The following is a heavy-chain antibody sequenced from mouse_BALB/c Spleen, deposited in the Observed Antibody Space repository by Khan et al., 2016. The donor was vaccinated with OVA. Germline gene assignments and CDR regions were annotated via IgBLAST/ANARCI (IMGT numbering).Heavy chain of an antibody. J-gene: IGHJ2*01. V-gene: IGHV3-2*02. CDR2: ISYSGGT. Sequence: EVQLQVSGPGLVKPSQSLSLTCTVTGYSITSGYAWNWIRQFPGNKLEWMGYISYSGGTSYNPSLKSRISITRDTSKNQFFLQLNSGTTEDTATYYCARGNYYGYYFDYWGQGTTLTVSS. CDR3: ARGNYYGYYFDY. D-gene: IGHD1-1*01. CDR1: GYSITSGYA.